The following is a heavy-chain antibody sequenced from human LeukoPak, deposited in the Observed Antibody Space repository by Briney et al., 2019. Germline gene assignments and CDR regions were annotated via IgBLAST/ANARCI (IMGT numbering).Heavy chain of an antibody. CDR3: AKEGRIAAAGREGYYYYGMDV. D-gene: IGHD6-13*01. J-gene: IGHJ6*02. CDR2: ISGSGGST. CDR1: GFTFSSYA. Sequence: GGSLRLSCAASGFTFSSYAMSWVRQAPGKGLEWVSAISGSGGSTYYADSVKGRFTISRDNSKNTLYQQMNSLRAEDTAVYYCAKEGRIAAAGREGYYYYGMDVWGQGTTVTVSS. V-gene: IGHV3-23*01.